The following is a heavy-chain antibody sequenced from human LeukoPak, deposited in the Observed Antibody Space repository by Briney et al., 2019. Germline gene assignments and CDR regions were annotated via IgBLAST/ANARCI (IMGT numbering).Heavy chain of an antibody. Sequence: PSETLSLTCTVSGDSTSSVSYSWGWIRQPPGKGLEWIGSIYYSGSTYYNPSLKSRVTISVDTSKNQFSLKLSSVTAADTAVYYCARLLGSSAALAFDPWGQGTLVTVSS. V-gene: IGHV4-39*01. CDR1: GDSTSSVSYS. CDR3: ARLLGSSAALAFDP. D-gene: IGHD6-25*01. J-gene: IGHJ5*02. CDR2: IYYSGST.